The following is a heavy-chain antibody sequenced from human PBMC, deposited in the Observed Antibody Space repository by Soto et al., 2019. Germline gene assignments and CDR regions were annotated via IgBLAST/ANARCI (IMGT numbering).Heavy chain of an antibody. CDR3: AIGFNYYGTGTLKLDS. CDR2: IYHSATT. V-gene: IGHV4-39*07. CDR1: GGSISSSNYY. Sequence: PSETLSLTCSVSGGSISSSNYYWGWIRQPPGKGLELIGYIYHSATTYYNPSLKSRVTISLDTSKNQLSLKLTSVTAADTAVYYCAIGFNYYGTGTLKLDSWGQGTLVTVSS. D-gene: IGHD3-10*01. J-gene: IGHJ4*02.